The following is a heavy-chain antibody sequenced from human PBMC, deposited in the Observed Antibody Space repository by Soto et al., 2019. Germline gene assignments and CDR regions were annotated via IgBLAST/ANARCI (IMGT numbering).Heavy chain of an antibody. J-gene: IGHJ3*01. D-gene: IGHD3-9*01. CDR3: ARSPGGYYID. CDR1: GGSFSSYW. V-gene: IGHV3-74*01. CDR2: INTDGSST. Sequence: GSLRLCSADAGGSFSSYWGHWVRQGTGKGLVWVARINTDGSSTNYADSVKGRFTISRDNAKNTLYLQMNSLRAEDTAVYYCARSPGGYYIDWGQGTMVTVSS.